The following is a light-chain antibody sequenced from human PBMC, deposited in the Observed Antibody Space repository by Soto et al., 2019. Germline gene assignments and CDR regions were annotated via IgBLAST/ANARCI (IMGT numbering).Light chain of an antibody. CDR2: SAS. J-gene: IGKJ4*01. Sequence: LSTSVGDTVTITCRAIQALSNYLAWYQQKPGKAPDLLIYSASTLQSGVPSRFSGSGSETEFSLTIRALQPEDFATYYCQQLSSYPLNFGGGTKV. V-gene: IGKV1-9*01. CDR1: QALSNY. CDR3: QQLSSYPLN.